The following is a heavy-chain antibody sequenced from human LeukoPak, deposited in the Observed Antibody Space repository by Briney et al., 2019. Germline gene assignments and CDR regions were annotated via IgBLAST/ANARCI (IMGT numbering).Heavy chain of an antibody. J-gene: IGHJ4*02. CDR2: IYYSGST. D-gene: IGHD5-24*01. V-gene: IGHV4-39*07. Sequence: SETLSLTCTVSGGSISSSSYYWGWIRQPPGKGLEWIGSIYYSGSTYYNPSLKSRVTISVDTSKNQFSLKLSSVTAADTAVYYCARGLRQDGYPYWGQGTLVTVSS. CDR1: GGSISSSSYY. CDR3: ARGLRQDGYPY.